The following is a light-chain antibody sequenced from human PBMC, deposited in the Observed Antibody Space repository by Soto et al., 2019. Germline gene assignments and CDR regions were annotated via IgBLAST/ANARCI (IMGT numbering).Light chain of an antibody. CDR3: QQSYSTPPLT. CDR1: QSISNY. CDR2: AAS. Sequence: DIQMTQSPSSLSASVGDRVTITCRASQSISNYLNWYQQKPGKAPKFLIYAASSLRSGVPSRFSGSGSGTDFTLTISSLQPEDFATYYCQQSYSTPPLTFGGGTKVEIK. V-gene: IGKV1-39*01. J-gene: IGKJ4*01.